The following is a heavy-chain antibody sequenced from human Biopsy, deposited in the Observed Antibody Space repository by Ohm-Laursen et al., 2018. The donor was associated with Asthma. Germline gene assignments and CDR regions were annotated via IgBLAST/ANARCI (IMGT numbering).Heavy chain of an antibody. V-gene: IGHV4-34*01. CDR2: TNERGVT. CDR3: AGGPEWSGLDV. D-gene: IGHD3-3*01. CDR1: PGSFSGFF. J-gene: IGHJ6*02. Sequence: SDTLSLTCDVYPGSFSGFFWTWIRQSPGKGLEWIGETNERGVTSNNPSLKSRVIISIDTYWNRVSLKLTSVAATDTAIYYCAGGPEWSGLDVWGQGTTVTVSS.